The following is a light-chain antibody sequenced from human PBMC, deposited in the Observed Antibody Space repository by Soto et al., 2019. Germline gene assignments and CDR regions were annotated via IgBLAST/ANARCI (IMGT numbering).Light chain of an antibody. CDR1: SSDVGGYNY. J-gene: IGLJ1*01. Sequence: QSVLTQPASVSGSPGKSITISCTGTSSDVGGYNYVAWYQQYPGKAPKLMIYEVSDWPSGVSIRFSGSKSGNTASLTISGLQADDEADYYCSSYTSSSTLVFGTGTKVTVL. CDR2: EVS. CDR3: SSYTSSSTLV. V-gene: IGLV2-14*01.